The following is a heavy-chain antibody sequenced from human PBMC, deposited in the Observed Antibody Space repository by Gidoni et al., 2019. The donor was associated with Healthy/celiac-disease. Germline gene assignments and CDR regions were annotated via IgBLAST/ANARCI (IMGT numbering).Heavy chain of an antibody. CDR3: ARGGYDFWSGYLDY. Sequence: QVQLQESGPGLVKPSQTLSLPCPVPGGSIRRGGYYWSWIRQHPGKGLEWIGYIYYSGSTYYNPSLKSRVTISVDTSKNQFSLKLSSVTAADTAVYYCARGGYDFWSGYLDYWGQGTLVTVSS. V-gene: IGHV4-31*03. CDR1: GGSIRRGGYY. CDR2: IYYSGST. D-gene: IGHD3-3*01. J-gene: IGHJ4*02.